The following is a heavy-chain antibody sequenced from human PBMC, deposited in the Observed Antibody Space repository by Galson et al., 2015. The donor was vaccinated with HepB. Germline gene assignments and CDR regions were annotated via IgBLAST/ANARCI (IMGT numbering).Heavy chain of an antibody. CDR3: TTDRLYDSSGYLDY. CDR1: GFSLRNYA. D-gene: IGHD3-22*01. J-gene: IGHJ4*02. CDR2: ISGSGNNI. V-gene: IGHV3-23*01. Sequence: LRLSCAASGFSLRNYAMSWVRQAPGKGLEWVSAISGSGNNIYYVASVRGRFTISRDDSKNTLYLQMNSLKTEDTAVYYCTTDRLYDSSGYLDYWGQGTLVTVSS.